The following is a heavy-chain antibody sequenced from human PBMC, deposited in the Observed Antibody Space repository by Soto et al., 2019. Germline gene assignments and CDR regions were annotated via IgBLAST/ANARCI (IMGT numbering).Heavy chain of an antibody. V-gene: IGHV4-30-2*01. CDR1: GDSVTSGGYS. Sequence: QLQLQESGSGLVKPSQTLSLTCAVSGDSVTSGGYSWSWIRQPPGKGLEWIGYIYHGGSIYYHPSVKGPSRLCIEQFQNQFPLKPARLTAAGTGGISWARRLFSGDLFCPLDVWGQGTTVTVSS. CDR3: ARRLFSGDLFCPLDV. D-gene: IGHD7-27*01. J-gene: IGHJ6*02. CDR2: IYHGGSI.